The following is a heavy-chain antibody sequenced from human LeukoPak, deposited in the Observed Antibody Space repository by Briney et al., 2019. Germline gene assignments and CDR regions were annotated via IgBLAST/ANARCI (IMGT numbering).Heavy chain of an antibody. CDR3: ARGPIISYYDILTGYYDGRRYAFDI. CDR2: IYTSGST. J-gene: IGHJ3*02. D-gene: IGHD3-9*01. CDR1: GGSISSYY. Sequence: SETLSLTCTVSGGSISSYYWSWIRQPAGKGLEWIGRIYTSGSTNYNPSLKSRVTISVDTSKNQFSLKLSSVTAADTAVYYCARGPIISYYDILTGYYDGRRYAFDIWGQGTMVTVSS. V-gene: IGHV4-4*07.